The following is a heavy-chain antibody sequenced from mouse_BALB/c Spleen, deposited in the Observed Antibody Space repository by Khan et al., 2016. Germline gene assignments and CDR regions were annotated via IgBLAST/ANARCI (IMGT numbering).Heavy chain of an antibody. Sequence: QVQLQQSAAELARPGASVKMSCTASGFTFAYYTMHWVKQRPGQGLEWIGYINPTSGYTEYNHRFKDKTTFTADKSSTTAYLQLSSLTSEDSAVYYGARVFYYGCFAYWGQGTLVTVSA. J-gene: IGHJ3*01. V-gene: IGHV1-4*02. CDR3: ARVFYYGCFAY. CDR1: GFTFAYYT. D-gene: IGHD1-1*01. CDR2: INPTSGYT.